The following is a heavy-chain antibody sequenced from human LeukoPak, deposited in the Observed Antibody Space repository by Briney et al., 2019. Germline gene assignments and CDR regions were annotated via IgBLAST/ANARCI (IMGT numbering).Heavy chain of an antibody. D-gene: IGHD3-16*01. CDR2: IYYSGST. Sequence: SETLSLTCTVSGGSISSSSYYWGWIRQPPGKGLEWIGSIYYSGSTYCNPSLKSRVTISVDTSKNQFSLKLSSVTAADTAVYYCAREAVGEDVNWFDPWGQGTLVTVSS. CDR1: GGSISSSSYY. V-gene: IGHV4-39*07. CDR3: AREAVGEDVNWFDP. J-gene: IGHJ5*02.